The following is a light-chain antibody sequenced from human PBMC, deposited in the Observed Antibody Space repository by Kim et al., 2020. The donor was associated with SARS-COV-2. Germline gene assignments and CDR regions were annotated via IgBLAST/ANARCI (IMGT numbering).Light chain of an antibody. Sequence: SYELTQPPSVSVSPGQTASITCSGDKLGDKYACWYQQKPGQSPVLVIYQDSKRPSGIPERFSGSNSGNTATLTIGGTQAMDEADYYCQAWDSSTGVFGGGPQLTVL. J-gene: IGLJ3*02. CDR3: QAWDSSTGV. CDR1: KLGDKY. CDR2: QDS. V-gene: IGLV3-1*01.